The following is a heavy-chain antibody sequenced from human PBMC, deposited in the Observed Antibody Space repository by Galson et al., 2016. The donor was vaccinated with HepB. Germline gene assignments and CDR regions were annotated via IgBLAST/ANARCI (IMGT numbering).Heavy chain of an antibody. CDR1: GFTFSNYY. V-gene: IGHV3-21*01. Sequence: SLRLSCAASGFTFSNYYMHWVRQAPGRGLEWVSSISSSSKYIYYADSMKGRLTISRDNANNSLFLQMESLRADDTAVYYCARDRGIAAGGWFDPWGQGTLVTVSS. CDR3: ARDRGIAAGGWFDP. D-gene: IGHD6-13*01. J-gene: IGHJ5*02. CDR2: ISSSSKYI.